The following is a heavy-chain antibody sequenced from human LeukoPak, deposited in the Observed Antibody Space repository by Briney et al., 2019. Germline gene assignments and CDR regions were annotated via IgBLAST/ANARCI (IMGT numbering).Heavy chain of an antibody. J-gene: IGHJ3*02. CDR3: ARIAMAGIGDGFDI. D-gene: IGHD6-19*01. CDR1: GFTFSNYW. V-gene: IGHV3-74*01. Sequence: PGGSLRLSCEASGFTFSNYWMHWVRQAPGKGLVWVSRINGDGRHIAYADSVKGRFTISRDNARNSLYLQMNSLRAEDTALYYCARIAMAGIGDGFDIWGQGTMVTVSS. CDR2: INGDGRHI.